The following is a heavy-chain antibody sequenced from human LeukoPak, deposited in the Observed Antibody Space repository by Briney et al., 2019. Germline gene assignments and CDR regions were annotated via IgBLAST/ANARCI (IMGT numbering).Heavy chain of an antibody. CDR2: IYYSGST. J-gene: IGHJ3*02. V-gene: IGHV4-59*12. CDR3: ARRLRYFDWRGAFDI. D-gene: IGHD3-9*01. Sequence: SETLSLTCTVSGGSISNYYWSWIRQPPGKGLEWIGYIYYSGSTNYNPSLKSRVTISVDTSKNQFSLKLSSVTAADTAVYYCARRLRYFDWRGAFDIWGQGTMVTVSS. CDR1: GGSISNYY.